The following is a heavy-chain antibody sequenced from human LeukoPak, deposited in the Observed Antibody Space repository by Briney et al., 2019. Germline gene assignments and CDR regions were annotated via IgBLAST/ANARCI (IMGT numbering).Heavy chain of an antibody. CDR2: IYVGGTT. CDR3: ARGFPFDY. CDR1: GFAVSGNY. D-gene: IGHD3-10*01. V-gene: IGHV3-53*01. Sequence: PGGSLRLSCAASGFAVSGNYMSWVRQAPGKGLEWVSLIYVGGTTYYADSVKGRFSISRDNSKNTLYLQMNSLRGDDTAVYFCARGFPFDYWSQGTLVTVSS. J-gene: IGHJ4*02.